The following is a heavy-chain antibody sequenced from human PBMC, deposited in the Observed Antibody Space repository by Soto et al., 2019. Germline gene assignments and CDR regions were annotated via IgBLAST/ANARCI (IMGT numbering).Heavy chain of an antibody. D-gene: IGHD3-3*01. V-gene: IGHV3-23*01. Sequence: PGGSLRLSCRVSGFTFSSHAMSWVRLAPGKGLECVSGIGGSGGTTFYAESVRGRFTVSRDNSKNTLYLQMNSLRAEDTAVYYCAATPYDFWSPGQFYFDHWGQGTQVTVSS. CDR3: AATPYDFWSPGQFYFDH. CDR1: GFTFSSHA. J-gene: IGHJ4*02. CDR2: IGGSGGTT.